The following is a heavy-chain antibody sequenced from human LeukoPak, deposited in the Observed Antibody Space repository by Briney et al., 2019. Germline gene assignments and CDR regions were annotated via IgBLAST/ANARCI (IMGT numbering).Heavy chain of an antibody. CDR3: ARGTVPTLFQH. J-gene: IGHJ1*01. Sequence: GGSLRLSCAVSGFTFSTYDIHCVRQATGKGLEWVSGIGVGFDAYYPGSVKGRFTISRDNTKNSLYLQMNSLRAEDTAVYYCARGTVPTLFQHWGQGTLVSVSS. CDR2: IGVGFDA. V-gene: IGHV3-13*04. D-gene: IGHD1-1*01. CDR1: GFTFSTYD.